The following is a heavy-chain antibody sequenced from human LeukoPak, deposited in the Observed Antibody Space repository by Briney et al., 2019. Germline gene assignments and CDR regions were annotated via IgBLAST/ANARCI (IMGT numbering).Heavy chain of an antibody. D-gene: IGHD3-16*01. Sequence: GGSLRLSCAASGFSVSDYSISWIRQSPGKGPEWISYVMSGRGSTNYAGSVKGRFTISRDNAKNSVALQLDGLRADDTAVYFCTRERRGSYYAFESWGQGTLVTVSS. CDR1: GFSVSDYS. CDR3: TRERRGSYYAFES. CDR2: VMSGRGST. V-gene: IGHV3-11*05. J-gene: IGHJ4*02.